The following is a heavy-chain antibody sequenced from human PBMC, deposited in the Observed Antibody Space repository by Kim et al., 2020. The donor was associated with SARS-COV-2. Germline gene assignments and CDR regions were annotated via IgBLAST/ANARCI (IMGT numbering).Heavy chain of an antibody. CDR2: ISAYNGNT. CDR3: ARDYDILTGHMTYDY. D-gene: IGHD3-9*01. J-gene: IGHJ4*02. CDR1: GYTFTSYG. Sequence: ASVKVSCKASGYTFTSYGISWVRQAPGQGLEWMGWISAYNGNTNYAQKLQGRVTMTTDTSTSTAYMELRSLRSDDTAVYYCARDYDILTGHMTYDYWGQGTLVTVSS. V-gene: IGHV1-18*04.